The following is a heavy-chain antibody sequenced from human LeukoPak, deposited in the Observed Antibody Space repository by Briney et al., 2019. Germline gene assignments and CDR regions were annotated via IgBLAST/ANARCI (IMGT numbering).Heavy chain of an antibody. Sequence: GGSLRLSCAASGFTFSSYSMNWVRQAPGKGLEWVSYISSSSSTIYYADSVKGRFTISRDNAKNSLYLQMNSLRAEDTAVYFCARDSGDGSGTYYPYGMDVWGQGTTVTVSS. CDR2: ISSSSSTI. CDR3: ARDSGDGSGTYYPYGMDV. J-gene: IGHJ6*02. CDR1: GFTFSSYS. D-gene: IGHD3-10*01. V-gene: IGHV3-48*01.